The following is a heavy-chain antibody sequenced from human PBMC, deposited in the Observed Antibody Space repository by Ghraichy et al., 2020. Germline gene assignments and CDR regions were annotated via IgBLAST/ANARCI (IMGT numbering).Heavy chain of an antibody. D-gene: IGHD4-17*01. CDR3: ARDYGDYIYGMDV. Sequence: ASVKVSCKASGYTFTGYYMHWVRQAPGQGLEWMGWINPNSGGTNYAQKFQGRVTMTRDTSISTAYMELSRLRSDDTAVYYCARDYGDYIYGMDVWGQGTTVTVSS. V-gene: IGHV1-2*02. CDR2: INPNSGGT. J-gene: IGHJ6*02. CDR1: GYTFTGYY.